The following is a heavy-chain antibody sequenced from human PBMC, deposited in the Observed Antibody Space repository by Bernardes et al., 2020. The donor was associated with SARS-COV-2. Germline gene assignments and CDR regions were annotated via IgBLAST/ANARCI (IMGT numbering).Heavy chain of an antibody. CDR1: DSTFRNFG. CDR2: ITYDGSNT. Sequence: GGSLRLSCAGSDSTFRNFGMHWVRQAPGKGLEWVAVITYDGSNTFYNDSVKGRFTVSRDNSKNTLHLQMNSLRTEDTAVYYCARESPIAVADPTLGAFDIWGQGTMVTVSS. D-gene: IGHD6-19*01. V-gene: IGHV3-30*03. CDR3: ARESPIAVADPTLGAFDI. J-gene: IGHJ3*02.